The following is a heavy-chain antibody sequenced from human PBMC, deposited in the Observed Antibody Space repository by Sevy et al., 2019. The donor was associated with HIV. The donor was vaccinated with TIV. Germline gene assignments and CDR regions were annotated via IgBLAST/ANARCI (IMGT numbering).Heavy chain of an antibody. J-gene: IGHJ4*02. CDR3: ARDGMVRGVITPFLDY. CDR2: ISSSSSYI. CDR1: GFTFSSYS. D-gene: IGHD3-10*01. Sequence: GGCLRLSCAASGFTFSSYSMNWVRQAPGKGLEWVSSISSSSSYIYYADSVKGRFTISRDNAKNSLYLQMNSLRAEDTAVYYCARDGMVRGVITPFLDYWGQGTLVTVSS. V-gene: IGHV3-21*01.